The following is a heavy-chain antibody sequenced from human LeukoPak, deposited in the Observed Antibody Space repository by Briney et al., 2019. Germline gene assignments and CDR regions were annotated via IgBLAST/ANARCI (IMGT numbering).Heavy chain of an antibody. CDR2: ILTSGST. CDR3: ARQVRNGPGHNWFDP. CDR1: SGSISSYY. J-gene: IGHJ5*02. Sequence: PSETLSLTCTVSSGSISSYYWSWIRQPAGKGLEWIGRILTSGSTNYNPSLQSRVTMSVDTSKNQFSLKLNSMTAADTAVYYCARQVRNGPGHNWFDPWGQGTLVAVSS. V-gene: IGHV4-4*07. D-gene: IGHD3-10*01.